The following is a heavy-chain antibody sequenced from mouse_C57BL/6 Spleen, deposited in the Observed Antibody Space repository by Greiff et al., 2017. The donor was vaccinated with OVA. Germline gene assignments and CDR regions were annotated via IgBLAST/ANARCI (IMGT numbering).Heavy chain of an antibody. V-gene: IGHV5-9-1*02. CDR2: ISSGGDYI. D-gene: IGHD1-1*01. CDR1: GFTFSSYA. Sequence: EVQGVESGEGLVKPGGSLKLSCAASGFTFSSYAMSWVRQTPEKRLEWVAYISSGGDYIYYADTVKGRFTISRDNARNTLYLQMSSLKSEDTAMYYCTREKGLYYGSSRDGAMDYWGQGTSVTVSS. J-gene: IGHJ4*01. CDR3: TREKGLYYGSSRDGAMDY.